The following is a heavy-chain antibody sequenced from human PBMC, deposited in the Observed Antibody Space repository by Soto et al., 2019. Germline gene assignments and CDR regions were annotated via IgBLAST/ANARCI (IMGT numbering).Heavy chain of an antibody. V-gene: IGHV1-3*01. CDR3: TRGRIVASIHDAFEI. J-gene: IGHJ3*02. D-gene: IGHD5-12*01. CDR1: GYTFTSYA. CDR2: INAGNGNT. Sequence: ASVKVSCKASGYTFTSYAMHWVRQAPGQRLEWMGWINAGNGNTKYSQKFQGRVTITLDTSTSTAYMELGDLTSDDTAVYYCTRGRIVASIHDAFEIWGQGTKVTVSS.